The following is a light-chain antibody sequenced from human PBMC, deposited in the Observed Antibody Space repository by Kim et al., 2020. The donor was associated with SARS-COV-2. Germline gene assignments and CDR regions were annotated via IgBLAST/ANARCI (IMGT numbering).Light chain of an antibody. Sequence: SSELTQDPAVSVALGQTVRITCQGDSLRSYYASWYQQKPGQAPVLVIYGKNNRPSGIPDRSPGSSPGTPAPLTITGAQWEDEADYYCNSRDSSGNHLLFG. V-gene: IGLV3-19*01. CDR3: NSRDSSGNHLL. CDR2: GKN. J-gene: IGLJ2*01. CDR1: SLRSYY.